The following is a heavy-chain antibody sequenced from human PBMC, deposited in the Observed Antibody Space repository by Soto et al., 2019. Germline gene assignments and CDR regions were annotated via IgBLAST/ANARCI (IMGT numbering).Heavy chain of an antibody. Sequence: ASVKVSCKASGYTFTSYDINWVRQATGQGLEWMGWISAYNGNTNYAQKLQGRVTMTTDTSTSTAYMELRSLRSDDTAVYYCASAARGGHYYYYYGMDVWGQGTTVTVSS. D-gene: IGHD3-16*01. CDR3: ASAARGGHYYYYYGMDV. CDR2: ISAYNGNT. J-gene: IGHJ6*02. CDR1: GYTFTSYD. V-gene: IGHV1-18*01.